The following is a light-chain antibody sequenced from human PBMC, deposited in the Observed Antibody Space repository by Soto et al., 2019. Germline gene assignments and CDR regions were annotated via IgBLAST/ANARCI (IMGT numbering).Light chain of an antibody. Sequence: EIVMTQSPSSLSVKPGGRATLSCRASQTVNSDYLAWFQQRPGQAPRLLIFATSRRATDIPDRFSGSGSGTDFTLIISSLQSEDFAVYYCHQYNNWPWTFGQGTNVDI. CDR1: QTVNSD. J-gene: IGKJ1*01. V-gene: IGKV3D-15*01. CDR2: ATS. CDR3: HQYNNWPWT.